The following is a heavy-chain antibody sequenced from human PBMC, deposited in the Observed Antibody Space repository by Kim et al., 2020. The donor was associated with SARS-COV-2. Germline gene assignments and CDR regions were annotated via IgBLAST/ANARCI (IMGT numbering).Heavy chain of an antibody. CDR3: AKDGPGYYGSGSYYNFDY. CDR1: GFTFSSYA. CDR2: ISGSGGST. V-gene: IGHV3-23*01. D-gene: IGHD3-10*01. J-gene: IGHJ4*02. Sequence: GGSLRLSCAASGFTFSSYAMSWVRQAPGKGLEWVSAISGSGGSTYYADSVKGRFTISRDNSKNTLYLQMNSLRAEDTAVYYCAKDGPGYYGSGSYYNFDYWGQGALVTVSS.